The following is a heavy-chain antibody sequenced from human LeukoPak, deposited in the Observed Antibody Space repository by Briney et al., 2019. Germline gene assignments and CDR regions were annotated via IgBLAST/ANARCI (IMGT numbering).Heavy chain of an antibody. CDR3: ARAAGTRRPPGGYDSGWSDP. D-gene: IGHD5-12*01. CDR2: IYTSGST. CDR1: GGSISSYY. J-gene: IGHJ5*02. V-gene: IGHV4-4*07. Sequence: SETLSLTCTVSGGSISSYYWSWIRQPAGKGLEWIGRIYTSGSTNYNPSLKSRVTISVDKSKNQFSLKLSSVTAADTAVYYCARAAGTRRPPGGYDSGWSDPWGQGTLVTVSS.